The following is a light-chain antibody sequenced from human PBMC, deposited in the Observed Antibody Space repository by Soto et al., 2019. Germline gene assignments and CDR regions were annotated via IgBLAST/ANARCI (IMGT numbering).Light chain of an antibody. CDR3: QQVNVYPST. V-gene: IGKV1-9*01. CDR1: QGISRY. J-gene: IGKJ4*01. CDR2: EAS. Sequence: IPFTHSPSPLCVYVGGRRTIPCRASQGISRYVGWYQQKPGKAPNLLSDEASTLHSGVPSRFSGGGSGTDFTLTSSSLQPEDFATYYCQQVNVYPSTFGGGTKVDTK.